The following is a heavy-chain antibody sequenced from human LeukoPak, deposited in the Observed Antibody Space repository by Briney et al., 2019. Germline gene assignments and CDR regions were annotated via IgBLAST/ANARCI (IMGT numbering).Heavy chain of an antibody. J-gene: IGHJ3*02. CDR3: ARHQVSMVVVPAAPTAGNAFDI. V-gene: IGHV4-39*01. D-gene: IGHD2-2*01. Sequence: SETLSLTCTVSGGSISSSSYYWGWIRQPPGKGLEWIGSIYYSGSTYYNPSLKSRVTISVDTSKNQFSLKLSSVTAADTAVYYCARHQVSMVVVPAAPTAGNAFDIWGQGTMVTVSS. CDR1: GGSISSSSYY. CDR2: IYYSGST.